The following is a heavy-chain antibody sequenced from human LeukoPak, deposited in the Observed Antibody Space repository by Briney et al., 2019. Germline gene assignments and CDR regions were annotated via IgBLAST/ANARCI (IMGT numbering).Heavy chain of an antibody. Sequence: ASVKVSCKASGYTFTGYYMHWVRQAPGQGLEWMGWINPNSGGTNYAKKFQGRVTMTRDTSISTVYMELSRLRSDDTAVYYCARPNFWSGYYQGYWGQGTLVTVSS. CDR3: ARPNFWSGYYQGY. CDR1: GYTFTGYY. J-gene: IGHJ4*02. CDR2: INPNSGGT. V-gene: IGHV1-2*02. D-gene: IGHD3-3*01.